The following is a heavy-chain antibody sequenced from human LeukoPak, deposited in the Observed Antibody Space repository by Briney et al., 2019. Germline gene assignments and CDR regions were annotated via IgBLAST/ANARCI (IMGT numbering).Heavy chain of an antibody. CDR3: ARVKYDNVWGSYRSYYFDY. Sequence: SSETLSLTCTVSGGSISSGTHYYNWIRQHPGKGLEWIGYIYYSGSTNYNPTLRSRVTISVDTSKNQVSLRLNSVTAADTAVYYCARVKYDNVWGSYRSYYFDYWGQGTLVTVSS. CDR2: IYYSGST. D-gene: IGHD3-16*02. V-gene: IGHV4-61*01. J-gene: IGHJ4*02. CDR1: GGSISSGTHY.